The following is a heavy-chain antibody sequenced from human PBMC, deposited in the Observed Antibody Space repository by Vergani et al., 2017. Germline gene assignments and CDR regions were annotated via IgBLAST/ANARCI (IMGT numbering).Heavy chain of an antibody. CDR1: GGSISSYY. J-gene: IGHJ5*02. CDR3: ARVDMTTVALHWFDP. CDR2: IYYSGST. D-gene: IGHD4-11*01. Sequence: QVQLQESGPGLVKPSETLSLTCTVSGGSISSYYWSWIRQPPGKGLEWIGYIYYSGSTNYNPSLKSRVTISVDTSKNQFSLKLSSVTAADTAVYYCARVDMTTVALHWFDPGGQGTLVTVSS. V-gene: IGHV4-59*01.